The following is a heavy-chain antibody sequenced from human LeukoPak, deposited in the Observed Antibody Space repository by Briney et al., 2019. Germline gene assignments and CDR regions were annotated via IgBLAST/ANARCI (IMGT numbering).Heavy chain of an antibody. V-gene: IGHV1-3*01. J-gene: IGHJ4*02. Sequence: GASVKVSCKASGYTFTGYAMHWVRQAPGQRLEWMGWINAGNGNTKYSQKFQGRVTITRDTSASTAYMELSSLRSEDTAVYYCAREDAYDGSGYYFLDYWGQGTLVTVSS. D-gene: IGHD3-22*01. CDR3: AREDAYDGSGYYFLDY. CDR2: INAGNGNT. CDR1: GYTFTGYA.